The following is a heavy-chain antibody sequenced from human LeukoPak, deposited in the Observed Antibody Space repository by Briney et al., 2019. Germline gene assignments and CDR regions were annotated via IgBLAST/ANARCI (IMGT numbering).Heavy chain of an antibody. V-gene: IGHV4-59*01. Sequence: SETLSLTCTVSGGSISSYYWSWIRQPPGKGLEWIGYIYYSGSTNYNPSLKSRVTISVDTSKHQFSLKLSSVTAADTAVYYCARLEAYCGGDCYIFDYWGQGTLVTVSS. D-gene: IGHD2-21*02. CDR3: ARLEAYCGGDCYIFDY. CDR2: IYYSGST. CDR1: GGSISSYY. J-gene: IGHJ4*02.